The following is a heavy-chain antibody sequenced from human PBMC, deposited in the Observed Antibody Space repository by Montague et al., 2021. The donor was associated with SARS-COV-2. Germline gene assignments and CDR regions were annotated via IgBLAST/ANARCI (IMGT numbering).Heavy chain of an antibody. Sequence: SETLSLTCTVSGGSITGYYWSWLRRSPGKGLEWIAYIYDGGAVNYNPSLGSRVPISTDTSTNQLSLKVNSVTAADTAVYYCVRDHPYGGPRGAYDIWGQGTVVTVSS. CDR1: GGSITGYY. CDR2: IYDGGAV. D-gene: IGHD4-23*01. J-gene: IGHJ3*02. V-gene: IGHV4-59*01. CDR3: VRDHPYGGPRGAYDI.